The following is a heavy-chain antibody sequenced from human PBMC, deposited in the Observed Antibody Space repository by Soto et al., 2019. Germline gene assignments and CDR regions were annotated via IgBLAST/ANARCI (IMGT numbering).Heavy chain of an antibody. CDR1: GYTLTELS. Sequence: ASVKVSCKVSGYTLTELSMHWVRQAPGKGLEWMGGFDPEDGETIYAQKFQGRVTMTEDTSTDTAYMGLSSLRSEDTAVYYCATQIRSDYGSGGYYFDYWGQGTLVTVSS. D-gene: IGHD3-10*01. J-gene: IGHJ4*02. V-gene: IGHV1-24*01. CDR2: FDPEDGET. CDR3: ATQIRSDYGSGGYYFDY.